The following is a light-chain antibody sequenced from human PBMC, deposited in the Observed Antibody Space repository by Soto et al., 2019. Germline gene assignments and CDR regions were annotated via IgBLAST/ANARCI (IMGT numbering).Light chain of an antibody. Sequence: DIVLTQSPGTLSLSPGERATLSCRASQSVSSNHLAWYQQKPGQAPRLLIYDASNRATGIPARFSGSGSGTDFTLTINSLEPEDFATYYCQQSYSTPWTFGQGTKVDIK. V-gene: IGKV3D-20*02. CDR1: QSVSSNH. CDR2: DAS. CDR3: QQSYSTPWT. J-gene: IGKJ1*01.